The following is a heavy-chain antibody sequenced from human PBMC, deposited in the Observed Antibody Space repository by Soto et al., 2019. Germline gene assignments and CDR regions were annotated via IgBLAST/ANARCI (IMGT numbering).Heavy chain of an antibody. D-gene: IGHD3-22*01. CDR2: IIPMFRTA. V-gene: IGHV1-69*01. CDR3: ARVGPAHYYDSSGYYSPLDY. J-gene: IGHJ4*02. Sequence: QVQLVQSGAEVKKPGSSVKVSCKASGDTFSSYAINWARQAPGQGLDWMGGIIPMFRTANYAQKFKGRVTITAGESTSTVDMELSSLRSEDTAVYYCARVGPAHYYDSSGYYSPLDYWGQGTLVTVSS. CDR1: GDTFSSYA.